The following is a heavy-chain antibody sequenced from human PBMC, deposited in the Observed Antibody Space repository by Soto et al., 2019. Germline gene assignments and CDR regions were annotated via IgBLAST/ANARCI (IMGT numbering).Heavy chain of an antibody. V-gene: IGHV1-2*02. J-gene: IGHJ6*02. CDR2: INPNSGGT. D-gene: IGHD3-10*01. Sequence: ASLKVSCKASGYTFTGAYIHWVRQAPGQGLEWMGCINPNSGGTEFAQKFQGRVTVTRDTSITTVYIEMNRLRSDDTGVYYCARDFTTRSYGVDVWGQGTAVTVSS. CDR3: ARDFTTRSYGVDV. CDR1: GYTFTGAY.